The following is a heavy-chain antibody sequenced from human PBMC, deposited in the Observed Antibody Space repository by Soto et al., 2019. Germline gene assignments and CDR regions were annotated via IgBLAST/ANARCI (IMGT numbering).Heavy chain of an antibody. CDR2: INHSGST. Sequence: SETLSLTCAVYGGSFSGYYWSWIRQPPGKGLEWIGEINHSGSTNYNPSLKSRVTISVDTSKNQFSLKLSSVTAEDTAVYYCARGSPYCSSTSCYAVDYYYYMDVWGKGTTDPVSS. V-gene: IGHV4-34*01. CDR3: ARGSPYCSSTSCYAVDYYYYMDV. D-gene: IGHD2-2*01. J-gene: IGHJ6*03. CDR1: GGSFSGYY.